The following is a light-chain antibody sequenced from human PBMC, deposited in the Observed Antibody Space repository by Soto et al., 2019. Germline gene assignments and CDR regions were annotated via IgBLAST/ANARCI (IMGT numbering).Light chain of an antibody. CDR1: SSNIGSNA. V-gene: IGLV1-44*01. CDR3: AAWNDKLNGPSYV. Sequence: QSVLTQPPSASGTPGQKVTISCSGSSSNIGSNAVNWYQQVPGTAPKLLIYSDDQRPSGVPDRFSGSKSGTSASLAISGLQSEDEADYICAAWNDKLNGPSYVFATGTKVTVL. J-gene: IGLJ1*01. CDR2: SDD.